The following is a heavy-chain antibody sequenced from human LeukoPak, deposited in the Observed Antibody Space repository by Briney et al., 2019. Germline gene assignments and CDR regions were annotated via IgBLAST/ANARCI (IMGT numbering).Heavy chain of an antibody. D-gene: IGHD1-26*01. CDR1: GFTFSSYG. CDR3: VREAKRSGIYWRDFDY. CDR2: ISYDGSNK. V-gene: IGHV3-30*03. Sequence: GGSLRLSCAASGFTFSSYGMHWVRQAPGKGLEWVAVISYDGSNKYYADSVKGRFTISRDNSKNTLYLQMNSLRAEDTAVYYCVREAKRSGIYWRDFDYWGQGTLVTVSS. J-gene: IGHJ4*02.